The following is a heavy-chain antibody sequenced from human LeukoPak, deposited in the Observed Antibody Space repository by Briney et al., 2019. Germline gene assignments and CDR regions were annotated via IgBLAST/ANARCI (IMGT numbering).Heavy chain of an antibody. CDR2: INPNSGGT. V-gene: IGHV1-2*02. Sequence: AASVKVSCKASGYTFTGYYMHWVRQAPGQGLEWMGWINPNSGGTNYAQKFQGRVTMTRDTSISTAYMELSRLRSDDTAVYYCARVRYYDSSDYDYWGQGTLVTVSS. CDR1: GYTFTGYY. CDR3: ARVRYYDSSDYDY. D-gene: IGHD3-22*01. J-gene: IGHJ4*02.